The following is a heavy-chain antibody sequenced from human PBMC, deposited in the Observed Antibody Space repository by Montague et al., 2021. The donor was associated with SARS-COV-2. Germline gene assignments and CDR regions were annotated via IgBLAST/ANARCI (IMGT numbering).Heavy chain of an antibody. D-gene: IGHD3-10*01. CDR2: IFYSGST. Sequence: SETLSLTCTVSGVSISSSSYYWGWIRQPPGKGLEWIGSIFYSGSTYYNPSLKSRVTISVDTSNNQFSLKLSSVTAADTAVYYCASMVRAQVYYFDYWGQGTLAPVPS. CDR1: GVSISSSSYY. CDR3: ASMVRAQVYYFDY. J-gene: IGHJ4*02. V-gene: IGHV4-39*01.